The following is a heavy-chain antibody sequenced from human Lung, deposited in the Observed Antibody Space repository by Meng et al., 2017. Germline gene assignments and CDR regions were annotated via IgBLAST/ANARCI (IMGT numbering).Heavy chain of an antibody. CDR1: GGSFSDYY. CDR2: INHSGST. V-gene: IGHV4-34*01. J-gene: IGHJ4*02. Sequence: QVQLQRGGAGLLKPPETLSLTCVVSGGSFSDYYWSWIRQPPGKGLEWIGEINHSGSTNYNPSLESRATISVDTSQNNLSLKLSSVTAADSAVYYCARGPTTMAHDFDYWGQGTLVTVSS. D-gene: IGHD4-11*01. CDR3: ARGPTTMAHDFDY.